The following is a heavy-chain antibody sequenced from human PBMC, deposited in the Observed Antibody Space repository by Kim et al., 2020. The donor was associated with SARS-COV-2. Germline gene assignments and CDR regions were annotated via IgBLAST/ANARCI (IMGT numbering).Heavy chain of an antibody. CDR3: ARDLLPAANRNYYYYGMDV. J-gene: IGHJ6*02. V-gene: IGHV3-74*01. Sequence: KGRFTISRDNAKNTLYLKMNSLRAEDTAVYYCARDLLPAANRNYYYYGMDVWGQGTTVTVSS. D-gene: IGHD2-2*01.